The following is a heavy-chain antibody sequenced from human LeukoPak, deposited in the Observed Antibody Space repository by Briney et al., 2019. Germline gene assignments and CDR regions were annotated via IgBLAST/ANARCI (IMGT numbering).Heavy chain of an antibody. D-gene: IGHD1-26*01. J-gene: IGHJ4*02. CDR3: ARATQYSGSYTD. Sequence: GGSLRLSCAASGFTFSSYAMSWVRQAPGKGLEWVSAISGSGGSTYYADSVKGRFTISRDNAKNSLYLQMNSLRAEDTAVYYCARATQYSGSYTDWGQGTLVTVSS. V-gene: IGHV3-23*01. CDR2: ISGSGGST. CDR1: GFTFSSYA.